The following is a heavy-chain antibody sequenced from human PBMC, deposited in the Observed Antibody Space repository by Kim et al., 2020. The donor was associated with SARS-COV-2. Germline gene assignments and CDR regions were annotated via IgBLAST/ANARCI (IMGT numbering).Heavy chain of an antibody. Sequence: YAYSVKCRFTISRDNSKNSLYLQMNSLRTEDTALYYCAKDSGGTGYSFDYWGQGTLVTVSS. CDR3: AKDSGGTGYSFDY. D-gene: IGHD2-8*02. J-gene: IGHJ4*02. V-gene: IGHV3-43*01.